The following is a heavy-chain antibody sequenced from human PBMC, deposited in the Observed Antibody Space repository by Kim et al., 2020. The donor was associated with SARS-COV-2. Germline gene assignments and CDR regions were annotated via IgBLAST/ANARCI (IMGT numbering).Heavy chain of an antibody. Sequence: GGSLRLSCAASGFTFSSYSMNWVRQAPGKGLEWVSSISSSSSYIYYADSVKGRFTISRDNAKNSLYLQMNSLRAEDTAVYYCARGGVGAHSTVWFDPWGQGTLVTVSS. CDR2: ISSSSSYI. J-gene: IGHJ5*02. CDR1: GFTFSSYS. D-gene: IGHD2-2*01. V-gene: IGHV3-21*01. CDR3: ARGGVGAHSTVWFDP.